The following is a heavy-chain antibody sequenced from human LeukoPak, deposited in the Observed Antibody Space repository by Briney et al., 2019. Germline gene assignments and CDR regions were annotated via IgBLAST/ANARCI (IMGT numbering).Heavy chain of an antibody. D-gene: IGHD5-18*01. V-gene: IGHV3-48*03. CDR1: GFTFSSYE. J-gene: IGHJ4*02. CDR3: ARTSPPRRIHQDPHLFDY. Sequence: GGSLRLSCAASGFTFSSYEMNWVRQAPGKGLEWVSYISSSGSTIYYADSVKGRFTISRDNAKNSLYLQMNSLRAEDTAVYYCARTSPPRRIHQDPHLFDYWGQGTLVTVSS. CDR2: ISSSGSTI.